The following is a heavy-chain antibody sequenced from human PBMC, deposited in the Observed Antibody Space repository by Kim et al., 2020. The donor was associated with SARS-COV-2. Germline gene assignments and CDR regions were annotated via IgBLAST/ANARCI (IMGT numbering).Heavy chain of an antibody. D-gene: IGHD2-15*01. V-gene: IGHV4-31*03. J-gene: IGHJ6*02. CDR1: GGSISSGGYY. CDR3: ARHPLKNPVPVGDYYYYGIDV. CDR2: IYYSGST. Sequence: SETLSLTCTVSGGSISSGGYYCSWIRQHPGKGLEWIGYIYYSGSTYYNPSLKSRVTISVDTPKNQFSLKLCSVTAADTAVYYCARHPLKNPVPVGDYYYYGIDVWGQGTPVTVSS.